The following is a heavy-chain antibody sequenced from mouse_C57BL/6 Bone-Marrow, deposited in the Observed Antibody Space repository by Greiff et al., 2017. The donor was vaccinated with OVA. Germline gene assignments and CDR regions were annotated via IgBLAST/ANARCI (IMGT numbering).Heavy chain of an antibody. CDR2: IHPRSGNT. D-gene: IGHD2-4*01. V-gene: IGHV1-81*01. Sequence: QVQLQQSGAELARPGASVKLSCKASGYTFTSYGISWVKQRTGKGLEWIGEIHPRSGNTYYNEKFKGKATLTADKSSSTAYMELRSLTSEDSAVYFCAREEDTYDDVVAWFAYGGQETLVTVSA. J-gene: IGHJ3*01. CDR3: AREEDTYDDVVAWFAY. CDR1: GYTFTSYG.